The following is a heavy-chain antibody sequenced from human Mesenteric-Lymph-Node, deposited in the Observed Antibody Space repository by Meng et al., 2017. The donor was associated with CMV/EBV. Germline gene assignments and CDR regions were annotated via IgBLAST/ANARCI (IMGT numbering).Heavy chain of an antibody. V-gene: IGHV3-48*04. J-gene: IGHJ4*02. Sequence: GESLKISCAASGFTFDDYAMNWVRQAPGKGLEWVSYISSSSNTIYYADSVKGRFTISRDNAKNSLYLQMNSLRADDTAVYYCASARGGVYGDYDNWGQGTLVTVSS. CDR1: GFTFDDYA. CDR2: ISSSSNTI. D-gene: IGHD4-17*01. CDR3: ASARGGVYGDYDN.